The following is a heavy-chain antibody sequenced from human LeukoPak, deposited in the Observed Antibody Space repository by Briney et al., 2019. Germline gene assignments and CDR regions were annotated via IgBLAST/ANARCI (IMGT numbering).Heavy chain of an antibody. CDR2: ITTSDGNT. Sequence: GGSLRLSCAASGFTFSSYTMSWVRQAPGKGLEWVSTITTSDGNTYYADSVKGRFTVSRDNSKNTLFLQMNSLRAEDTAVYYCAKDGGLWVSAHWGDSWGRGTLDTVSS. V-gene: IGHV3-23*01. CDR1: GFTFSSYT. J-gene: IGHJ4*02. D-gene: IGHD7-27*01. CDR3: AKDGGLWVSAHWGDS.